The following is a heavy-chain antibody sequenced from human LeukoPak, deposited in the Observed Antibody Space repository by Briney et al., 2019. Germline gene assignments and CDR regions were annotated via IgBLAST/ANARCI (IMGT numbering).Heavy chain of an antibody. D-gene: IGHD2-2*01. J-gene: IGHJ4*02. CDR3: ARDPTVVPADY. V-gene: IGHV3-30-3*01. CDR1: GFTFNTYS. Sequence: GGSLRLSCAASGFTFNTYSMHWVRQPPGKGLEWVAVLSFDGDEKHYADSVKGRFTISRDNSENTLYLEMNNLRHEDTAFYFCARDPTVVPADYWGQGTLVTVSS. CDR2: LSFDGDEK.